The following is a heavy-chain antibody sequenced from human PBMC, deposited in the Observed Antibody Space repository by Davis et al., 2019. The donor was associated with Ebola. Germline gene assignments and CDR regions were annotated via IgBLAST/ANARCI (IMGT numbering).Heavy chain of an antibody. CDR1: GFTFNTHA. J-gene: IGHJ2*01. Sequence: PGGSLRLSCVASGFTFNTHAMHWVRQAPGKGLEWVAIISYDGINKYYEDSVKGRFTISRDNFEKTLYLQMSSLRPEDTAVYYCVRDPALVVTGGGWFFGLWGRGTLVTVSS. V-gene: IGHV3-30*04. CDR3: VRDPALVVTGGGWFFGL. CDR2: ISYDGINK. D-gene: IGHD2-21*02.